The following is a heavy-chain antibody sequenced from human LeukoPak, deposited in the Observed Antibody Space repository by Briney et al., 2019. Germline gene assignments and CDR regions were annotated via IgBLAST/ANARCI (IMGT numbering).Heavy chain of an antibody. D-gene: IGHD3-3*01. Sequence: SVKVSCKASGYTFTGYYMHWVRQAPGQGLEWMGRIIPILGIANYAQKFQGRVTITADKSTSTAYMELSSLRSEDTAVYYCAKEIGVYVFWSARHRFDYGGQGPRVTVSS. J-gene: IGHJ4*02. CDR1: GYTFTGYY. V-gene: IGHV1-69*04. CDR3: AKEIGVYVFWSARHRFDY. CDR2: IIPILGIA.